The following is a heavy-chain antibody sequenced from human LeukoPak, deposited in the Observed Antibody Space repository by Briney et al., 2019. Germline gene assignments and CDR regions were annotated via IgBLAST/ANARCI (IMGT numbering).Heavy chain of an antibody. CDR2: IIPIFGTA. D-gene: IGHD6-19*01. Sequence: SVKVSCKASGGTFSSYAISWVRQAPGQGLEWMGGIIPIFGTANYAQKFQGRVTITADESTSTAYMELSSLRSEDTAVYYCARDPSIAVAGTKWWFGGMDVWGQGTTVTVSS. J-gene: IGHJ6*02. CDR3: ARDPSIAVAGTKWWFGGMDV. V-gene: IGHV1-69*01. CDR1: GGTFSSYA.